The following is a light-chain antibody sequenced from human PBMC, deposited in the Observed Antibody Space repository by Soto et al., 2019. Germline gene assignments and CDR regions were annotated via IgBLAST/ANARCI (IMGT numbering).Light chain of an antibody. CDR1: SSDVGGYNY. CDR2: DVH. Sequence: QSLLTQPASVSGSPGQSITISCTGTSSDVGGYNYVSWYQQNPGKTPKLMIYDVHNRPSGDSNRFSGSKYGNTASLTISRLKVEDEADYYCSSYTSSSTRVFGTGTKVTVL. CDR3: SSYTSSSTRV. J-gene: IGLJ1*01. V-gene: IGLV2-14*03.